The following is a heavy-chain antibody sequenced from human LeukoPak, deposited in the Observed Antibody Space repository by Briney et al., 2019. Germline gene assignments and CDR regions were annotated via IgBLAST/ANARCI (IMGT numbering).Heavy chain of an antibody. D-gene: IGHD2-2*01. J-gene: IGHJ6*02. V-gene: IGHV3-66*01. CDR3: ARDRVVPAAIYYYGMDV. CDR1: GFTVSSNY. CDR2: IYSGGST. Sequence: GGSLRLSCAASGFTVSSNYMGWVRQAPGKGLEWVSVIYSGGSTYYADSVKGRFTISRDNSKNTLYLQMNSLRAEDTAVYYCARDRVVPAAIYYYGMDVWGQGTTVTVSS.